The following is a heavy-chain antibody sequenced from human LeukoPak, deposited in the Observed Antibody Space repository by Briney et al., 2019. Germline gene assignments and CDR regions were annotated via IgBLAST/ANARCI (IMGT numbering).Heavy chain of an antibody. CDR3: ARHSNVLGWFDP. CDR1: GGSISSSSYY. D-gene: IGHD4-11*01. Sequence: SETLSLTCTVSGGSISSSSYYWSWIRQPPGKGLEWIGEINHSGSTNYNPSLKSRVTISVDTSKNQFSLKLSSVTAADTAVYYCARHSNVLGWFDPWGQGTLVTVSS. V-gene: IGHV4-39*01. CDR2: INHSGST. J-gene: IGHJ5*02.